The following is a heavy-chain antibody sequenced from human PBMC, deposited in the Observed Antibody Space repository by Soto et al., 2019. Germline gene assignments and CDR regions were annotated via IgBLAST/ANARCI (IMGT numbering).Heavy chain of an antibody. CDR3: ASDHNFVRDH. CDR2: ISGDNDRT. D-gene: IGHD1-1*01. V-gene: IGHV1-18*01. CDR1: GYTFTSYG. J-gene: IGHJ4*02. Sequence: QVQLVQSGAEVEKPGASVKVSCKASGYTFTSYGISWVRQAPGQGLEWMGWISGDNDRTNYPQKLQGRVTMTTDTSTSTAYMELRSLRSDDTAVYYCASDHNFVRDHWGQGTLVTVSS.